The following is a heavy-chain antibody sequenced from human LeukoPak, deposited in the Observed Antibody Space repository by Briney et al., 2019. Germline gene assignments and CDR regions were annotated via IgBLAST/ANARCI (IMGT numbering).Heavy chain of an antibody. V-gene: IGHV4-34*01. J-gene: IGHJ4*02. Sequence: PSETLSLTCAVYGGSFGGYYWSWIRQPPGKGLEWIGEINHSGSTNYNPSLKSRVTISVDTSKNQFSLKLSSVTAADTAVYYCARGVIAAGNFDYWGQGTLVTVSS. CDR3: ARGVIAAGNFDY. D-gene: IGHD6-13*01. CDR2: INHSGST. CDR1: GGSFGGYY.